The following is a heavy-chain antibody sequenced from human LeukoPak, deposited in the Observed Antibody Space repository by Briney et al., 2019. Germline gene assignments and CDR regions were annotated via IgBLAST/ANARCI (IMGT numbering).Heavy chain of an antibody. J-gene: IGHJ4*02. CDR3: ARDPYEIVATPYYCDY. Sequence: PGGSLRLSCAASGFTFSSYSMNWVRQAPGKGLEWVSSISSSSSYIYYADSVKGRFTISRDNAKNSLYLQMNSLRAEDTAVYYCARDPYEIVATPYYCDYWGQGTLVTVSS. CDR1: GFTFSSYS. CDR2: ISSSSSYI. V-gene: IGHV3-21*01. D-gene: IGHD5-12*01.